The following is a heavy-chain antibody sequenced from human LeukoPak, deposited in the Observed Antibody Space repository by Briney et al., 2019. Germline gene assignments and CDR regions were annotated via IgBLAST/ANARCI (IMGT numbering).Heavy chain of an antibody. CDR1: GFAFSTYS. D-gene: IGHD3-10*01. J-gene: IGHJ4*02. Sequence: GGSLRLSCAASGFAFSTYSMNWVRQAPGKGLEWVSYSSSSGSTRYYADSVNGRFTISRDNAKNSLYLQMNSLRAEDTAVYYCAGETPAMDRSGTKTYYFDYWGQGTLVTVSS. CDR3: AGETPAMDRSGTKTYYFDY. V-gene: IGHV3-48*01. CDR2: SSSSGSTR.